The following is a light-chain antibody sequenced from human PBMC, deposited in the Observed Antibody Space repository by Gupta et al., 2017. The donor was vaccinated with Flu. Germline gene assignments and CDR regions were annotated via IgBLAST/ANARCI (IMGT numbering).Light chain of an antibody. CDR2: EVS. J-gene: IGLJ1*01. V-gene: IGLV2-8*01. Sequence: QSALSQPPSASGSPGQSVTISCTGTSSDVGSYNYVSWYQQHSGKAPKLIIYEVSERPSGVPDRFSGSKSGNTASLTVSGLQAEDAGDYYCSSYAGRNTYVFGTGTMVSVL. CDR3: SSYAGRNTYV. CDR1: SSDVGSYNY.